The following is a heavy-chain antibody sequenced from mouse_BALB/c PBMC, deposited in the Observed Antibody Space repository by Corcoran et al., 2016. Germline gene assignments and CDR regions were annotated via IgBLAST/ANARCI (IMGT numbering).Heavy chain of an antibody. CDR2: INPSTGYT. D-gene: IGHD1-1*01. Sequence: QVQLQQSGAELAKPGASVKMSCKASGYTFTSYWMHWVKQRPGQGLEWIGYINPSTGYTEYNQKFKDKATLTADKSSSTAYMQLSSLTSEDSAVYYCARRGPTTVVAASDYWGQGTTLTVSS. V-gene: IGHV1-7*01. CDR3: ARRGPTTVVAASDY. J-gene: IGHJ2*01. CDR1: GYTFTSYW.